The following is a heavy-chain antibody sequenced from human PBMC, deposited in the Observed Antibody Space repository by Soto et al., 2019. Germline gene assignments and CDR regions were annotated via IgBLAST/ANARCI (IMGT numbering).Heavy chain of an antibody. Sequence: QLQLQESGPGLVKPSETLSLTCTVSGGSISTPSYYWGWIRQPPGKGLEWIATISYSGDTYYNSSLTSRVILSVDTSKTQLPLKPHSVTAADTAVYYCLLARYNSETCPIDYWGQRTLVTVSS. D-gene: IGHD1-20*01. CDR3: LLARYNSETCPIDY. CDR2: ISYSGDT. J-gene: IGHJ4*02. CDR1: GGSISTPSYY. V-gene: IGHV4-39*01.